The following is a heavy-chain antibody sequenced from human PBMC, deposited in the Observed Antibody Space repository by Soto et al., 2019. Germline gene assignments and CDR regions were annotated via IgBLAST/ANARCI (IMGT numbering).Heavy chain of an antibody. CDR3: ARALIAAPPSLYYFDY. J-gene: IGHJ4*02. D-gene: IGHD6-13*01. Sequence: SVKVSCKASGGTFSSYAISWVRQAPGQGLEWMGGIIPIFGTANYAQKFQGRVTITADESTSTAYMELSSLRSEDTAVYYWARALIAAPPSLYYFDYWGQGTLVTVSS. V-gene: IGHV1-69*13. CDR2: IIPIFGTA. CDR1: GGTFSSYA.